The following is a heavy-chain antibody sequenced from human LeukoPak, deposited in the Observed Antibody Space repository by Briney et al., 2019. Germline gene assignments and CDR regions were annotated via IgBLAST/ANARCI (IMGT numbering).Heavy chain of an antibody. J-gene: IGHJ4*02. V-gene: IGHV3-48*03. CDR2: ISTSGAST. CDR1: GFTFSDFE. D-gene: IGHD5-18*01. CDR3: ARERGYNYGYSGYYDQ. Sequence: GGSLRLSCAASGFTFSDFEMNWVRQAPGKGLEWISYISTSGASTYYADSVKGRFTVSRDNAKNSMFLRMDTLGADDTAVYYCARERGYNYGYSGYYDQWGQGILVTVSS.